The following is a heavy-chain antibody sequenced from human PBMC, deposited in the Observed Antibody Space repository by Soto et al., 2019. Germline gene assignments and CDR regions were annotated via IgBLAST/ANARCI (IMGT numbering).Heavy chain of an antibody. J-gene: IGHJ4*02. V-gene: IGHV4-39*01. CDR2: IYYSGST. Sequence: SETLSLTCTVSGGSISSSSYYSGWIRQPPGKGLEWIGSIYYSGSTYYNPSLKSRVTISVDTSKNQFSLKLSSVTAADTAVYYCASRTILWDRFDYWGQGTLVTVSS. CDR3: ASRTILWDRFDY. CDR1: GGSISSSSYY. D-gene: IGHD1-1*01.